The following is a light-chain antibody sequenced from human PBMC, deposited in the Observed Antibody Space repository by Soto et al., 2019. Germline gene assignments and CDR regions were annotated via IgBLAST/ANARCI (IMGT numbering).Light chain of an antibody. J-gene: IGLJ3*02. CDR2: EVS. CDR3: ATWDDSLNRV. CDR1: SSDVGGYNY. V-gene: IGLV2-14*01. Sequence: QSVLTQPASVSGSPGQSITISCTGTSSDVGGYNYVSWYQQHPGKAPKLMIYEVSNRPSGVSNRFSGSKSGNTASLTISGLQAEDEADYYCATWDDSLNRVFGGGTKLTVL.